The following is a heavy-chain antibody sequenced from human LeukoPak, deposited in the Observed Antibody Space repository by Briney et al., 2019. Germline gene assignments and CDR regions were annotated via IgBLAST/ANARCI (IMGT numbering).Heavy chain of an antibody. CDR2: INHSGST. V-gene: IGHV4-39*07. CDR1: GGSISTSSYY. CDR3: ARGLTFGIVVAYYYMDV. J-gene: IGHJ6*03. D-gene: IGHD2-21*01. Sequence: SETLSLTCTVSGGSISTSSYYWGWVRQPPGKGLEWIGEINHSGSTNYNPSLKSRVTISVDTSKNQFSLKLSSVTAADTAVYYCARGLTFGIVVAYYYMDVWGKGTTVTVSS.